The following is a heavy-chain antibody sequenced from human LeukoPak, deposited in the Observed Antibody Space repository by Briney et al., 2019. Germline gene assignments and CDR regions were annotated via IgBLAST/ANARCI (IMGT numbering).Heavy chain of an antibody. D-gene: IGHD5-12*01. CDR1: GFTFSSYW. CDR2: VNSDGSGT. J-gene: IGHJ4*02. V-gene: IGHV3-74*01. CDR3: ARESKYSGYPFDY. Sequence: PGGSLRLSCAASGFTFSSYWMHWVRQAPGKGLVWVSRVNSDGSGTTYADSVKGRFTISRDNAKNTLYLQMNSLGAEDTAVYYCARESKYSGYPFDYWGQGTLVTVSS.